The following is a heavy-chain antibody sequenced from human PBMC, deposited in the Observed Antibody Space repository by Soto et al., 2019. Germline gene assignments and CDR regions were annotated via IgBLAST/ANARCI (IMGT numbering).Heavy chain of an antibody. D-gene: IGHD3-10*01. J-gene: IGHJ6*02. CDR2: IYYSGST. Sequence: SETLSLTCTVSGGSISSGGYYWSWIRQHPGKGLEWIGYIYYSGSTYYNPSLKSRVTISVDTSKNQFSLKLSSVTAADTAVYYCARDADLLWFGESYYYYGMDVWGQGTTVTVSS. V-gene: IGHV4-31*03. CDR1: GGSISSGGYY. CDR3: ARDADLLWFGESYYYYGMDV.